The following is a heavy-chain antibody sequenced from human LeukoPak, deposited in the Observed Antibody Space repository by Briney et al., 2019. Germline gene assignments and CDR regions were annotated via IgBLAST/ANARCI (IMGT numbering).Heavy chain of an antibody. CDR2: INHSGGT. CDR1: GGSFSGYY. J-gene: IGHJ5*02. V-gene: IGHV4-34*01. CDR3: ARYRYYYNSSGYWFAP. D-gene: IGHD3-22*01. Sequence: SETLSLTCAAYGGSFSGYYWSWIRQPPGKGLEGVGEINHSGGTNYNPSLKSRVTISVDTSKNKFFLKLSTLSAAGTAVYYGARYRYYYNSSGYWFAPWGQGTLVAVSS.